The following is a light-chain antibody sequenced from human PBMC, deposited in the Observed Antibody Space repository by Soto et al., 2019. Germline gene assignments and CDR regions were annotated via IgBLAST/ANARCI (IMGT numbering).Light chain of an antibody. V-gene: IGKV1-39*01. CDR2: AAS. CDR1: QTISTY. CDR3: QQTYNTPYT. J-gene: IGKJ2*01. Sequence: DIQMTQSPSSLSPSVGDRVTITCRASQTISTYLNWYQQKPGKAPKVLIYAASSLQSGVPSRFSGSGSGTDFTLTISSLQPEEFPTYYCQQTYNTPYTFGQGTKLEIK.